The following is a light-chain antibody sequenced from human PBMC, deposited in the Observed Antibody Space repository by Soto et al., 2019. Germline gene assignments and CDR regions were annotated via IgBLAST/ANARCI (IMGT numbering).Light chain of an antibody. Sequence: EIVLTQSPGTLSLSPGERVTLSCRASQSLTSSYLAWYQQKPGQAPRLLIYDASSRATGIPDRFSGSGSGTDFTLTISRLELEDFAVYYCQQYGSSLLTFGGGTKVDIK. CDR2: DAS. CDR3: QQYGSSLLT. V-gene: IGKV3-20*01. J-gene: IGKJ4*01. CDR1: QSLTSSY.